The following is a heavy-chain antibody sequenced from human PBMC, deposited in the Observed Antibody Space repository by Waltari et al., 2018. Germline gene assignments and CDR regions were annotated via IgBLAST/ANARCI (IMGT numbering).Heavy chain of an antibody. CDR2: IIPILGIA. CDR3: ARVSQLGYCSSTSCYASAFDI. D-gene: IGHD2-2*01. V-gene: IGHV1-69*10. Sequence: QVQLVQSGAEVKKPGSSVKVSCKASGGTFSSYAISWVRQAPGQGLEWMGGIIPILGIANYAQKFQGRVTITADKSTSTAYMELSSLRSEDTAVYYCARVSQLGYCSSTSCYASAFDIWGQGTMVTVSS. CDR1: GGTFSSYA. J-gene: IGHJ3*02.